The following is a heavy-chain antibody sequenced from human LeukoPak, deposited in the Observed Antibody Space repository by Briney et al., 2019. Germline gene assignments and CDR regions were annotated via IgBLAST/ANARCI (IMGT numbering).Heavy chain of an antibody. J-gene: IGHJ5*02. V-gene: IGHV4-39*07. CDR3: ARGMDYYGSGVENWFDP. CDR2: IYYSGST. D-gene: IGHD3-10*01. CDR1: GGSISSSSYY. Sequence: PSETLSLTCTVSGGSISSSSYYWDWIRQPPGKGLEWIGSIYYSGSTFYNPSLKSRVTISVDTSKNQFSLKLSSVTAADTAVYYCARGMDYYGSGVENWFDPWGQGTLVTVSS.